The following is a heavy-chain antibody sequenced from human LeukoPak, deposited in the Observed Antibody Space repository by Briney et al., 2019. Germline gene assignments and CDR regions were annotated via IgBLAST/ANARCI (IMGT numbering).Heavy chain of an antibody. V-gene: IGHV4-39*01. CDR3: ASLIESGPGHDY. D-gene: IGHD6-25*01. CDR2: IYYSGST. CDR1: GGSISSSSYY. J-gene: IGHJ4*02. Sequence: PSETLSLTCTVSGGSISSSSYYWGWIRQPPGKGLEWIGSIYYSGSTYYNPSLKSRVTISVDTSKNQFSLKLSSVTAADTAVYYCASLIESGPGHDYWGQGTLVTVSS.